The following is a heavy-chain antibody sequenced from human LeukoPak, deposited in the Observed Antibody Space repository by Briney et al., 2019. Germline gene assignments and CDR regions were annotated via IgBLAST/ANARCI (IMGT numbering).Heavy chain of an antibody. D-gene: IGHD2-2*01. CDR3: ARGCSTSCSRCDY. Sequence: ASVKVSCKASGYTFTGYYMHWVRQAPGQGLEWMGWINPNSGGTNYAQKFQGRVTMTRDTSISTAYMELSRLRSDDTAVYYYARGCSTSCSRCDYWGQGTLVTVSS. V-gene: IGHV1-2*02. CDR2: INPNSGGT. J-gene: IGHJ4*02. CDR1: GYTFTGYY.